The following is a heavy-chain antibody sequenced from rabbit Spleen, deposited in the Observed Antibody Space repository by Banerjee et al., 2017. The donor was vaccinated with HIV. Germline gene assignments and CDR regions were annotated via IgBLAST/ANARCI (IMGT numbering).Heavy chain of an antibody. CDR2: IETGSSDFT. Sequence: VKPGASLTLTCTASGVSFSGSSYICWVRQAPGKGLEWIACIETGSSDFTYYASWAKGRFTISKTSSTTVTLQVTSLTAADTATYFCARDLTEFIGWNFGWWGQGTLVTVS. CDR1: GVSFSGSSY. D-gene: IGHD4-1*01. V-gene: IGHV1S40*01. CDR3: ARDLTEFIGWNFGW. J-gene: IGHJ4*01.